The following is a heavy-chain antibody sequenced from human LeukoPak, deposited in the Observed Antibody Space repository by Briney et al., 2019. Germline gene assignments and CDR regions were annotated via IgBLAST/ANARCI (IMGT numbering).Heavy chain of an antibody. CDR3: ARGGITMIGGV. Sequence: GGSLRLSCAASGFTFSTYNMNWVRQAPGKGLEWVSSITSSSSYIYYADSVKGRFTISRDNAKNSLYLQMNSLRAEDTAVYYCARGGITMIGGVWGKGTTVTISS. V-gene: IGHV3-21*01. D-gene: IGHD3-10*02. CDR2: ITSSSSYI. J-gene: IGHJ6*04. CDR1: GFTFSTYN.